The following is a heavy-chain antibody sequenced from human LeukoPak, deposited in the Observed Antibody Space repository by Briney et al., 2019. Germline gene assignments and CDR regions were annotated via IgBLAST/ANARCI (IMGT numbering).Heavy chain of an antibody. D-gene: IGHD3-10*01. CDR2: IIPIFGTA. V-gene: IGHV1-69*01. J-gene: IGHJ4*02. CDR1: GGTFSSYA. CDR3: ARGGAAGARKRGVDY. Sequence: SVKVSCKASGGTFSSYAISWVRQAPGQGLEWMGGIIPIFGTANYAQKFQGRVTITADESTSTAYMELSSLRAEDTAVYYCARGGAAGARKRGVDYWGQGTLVTVSS.